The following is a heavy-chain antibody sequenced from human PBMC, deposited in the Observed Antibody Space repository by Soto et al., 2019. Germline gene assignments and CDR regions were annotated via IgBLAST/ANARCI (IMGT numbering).Heavy chain of an antibody. CDR2: IYYSGST. D-gene: IGHD3-22*01. CDR3: ARVDYYDSSGYYYNWYFDL. V-gene: IGHV4-59*01. Sequence: QVQLQESGPGLVKPSETLSLTCTVSGGSISSYYWSWIRQPPGKGLEWIGYIYYSGSTNYNPSLKRRVTISVDTSKNQFSLKLSSVTAADTAVYYCARVDYYDSSGYYYNWYFDLWGRGTLVTVSS. CDR1: GGSISSYY. J-gene: IGHJ2*01.